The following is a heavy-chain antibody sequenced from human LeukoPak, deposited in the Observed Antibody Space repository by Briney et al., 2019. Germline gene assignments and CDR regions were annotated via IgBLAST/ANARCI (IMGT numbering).Heavy chain of an antibody. CDR2: IYYSGST. CDR3: TVGNYYYMDV. J-gene: IGHJ6*03. CDR1: GGSISSSSYY. Sequence: SETLSPTCTVSGGSISSSSYYWGWIRQPPGKGLEWIGSIYYSGSTYYNPSLKSRVTISVDTSKNQFSLKLDSVTAADTAVYYCTVGNYYYMDVWGKGTTVTVSS. V-gene: IGHV4-39*07. D-gene: IGHD1-14*01.